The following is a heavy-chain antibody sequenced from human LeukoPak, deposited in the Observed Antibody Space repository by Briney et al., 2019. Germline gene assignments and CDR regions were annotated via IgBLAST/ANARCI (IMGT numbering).Heavy chain of an antibody. J-gene: IGHJ6*03. V-gene: IGHV4-59*01. CDR1: GGSISSYF. D-gene: IGHD3-10*01. Sequence: SETLSLICTVSGGSISSYFWSWIRQPPGKGLEWRGYIYYSGITNYNPSLKSRLTISIDTSENQFSLKLSSVTTAHTAVYYCAREGVSAYYYYMDVWGKGTTVTVSS. CDR2: IYYSGIT. CDR3: AREGVSAYYYYMDV.